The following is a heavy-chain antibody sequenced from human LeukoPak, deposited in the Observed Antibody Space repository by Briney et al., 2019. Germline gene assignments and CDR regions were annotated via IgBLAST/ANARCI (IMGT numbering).Heavy chain of an antibody. V-gene: IGHV3-48*01. CDR2: ISSSSSTT. Sequence: GGSLRLSCAASGFTFSSYSMNWVRQAPGKGLEWVSYISSSSSTTYYADSVKGRFTISRDNSKNTLYLQMNSLRAEDTAVYYCAKTGNPATGDYWGQGTLVTVSS. J-gene: IGHJ4*02. D-gene: IGHD1-1*01. CDR1: GFTFSSYS. CDR3: AKTGNPATGDY.